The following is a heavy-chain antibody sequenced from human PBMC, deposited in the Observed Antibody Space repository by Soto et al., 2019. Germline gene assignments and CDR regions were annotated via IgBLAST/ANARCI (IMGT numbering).Heavy chain of an antibody. CDR1: GYSFTSYW. CDR3: ARGCGGDCYSDAFDI. D-gene: IGHD2-21*02. CDR2: IYPGDSDT. Sequence: PGESLKISCKGSGYSFTSYWIGWVRQMPGKGLEWMGIIYPGDSDTRYSPSFQGQVTISADKSISTAYLQWSSLKASDTAMYYCARGCGGDCYSDAFDIWGRGTMVTVSS. V-gene: IGHV5-51*01. J-gene: IGHJ3*02.